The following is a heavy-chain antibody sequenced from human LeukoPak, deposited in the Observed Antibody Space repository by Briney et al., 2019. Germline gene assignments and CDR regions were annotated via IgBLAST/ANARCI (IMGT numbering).Heavy chain of an antibody. D-gene: IGHD3-16*02. CDR1: GYSFTSYW. CDR3: ARLMITFGGVIVPFDY. Sequence: GESLKISCKGSGYSFTSYWIGWVRQTPGKGLEWMGIIYPGDSDTRYSPSFQGQVTISADKSISTAYLQWSSLKASDTAMYYCARLMITFGGVIVPFDYWGQGTLVTVSS. V-gene: IGHV5-51*01. CDR2: IYPGDSDT. J-gene: IGHJ4*02.